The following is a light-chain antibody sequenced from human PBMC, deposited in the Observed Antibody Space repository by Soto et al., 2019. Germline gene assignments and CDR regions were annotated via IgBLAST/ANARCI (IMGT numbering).Light chain of an antibody. CDR2: GES. J-gene: IGKJ1*01. CDR1: QSVSSSY. Sequence: EIVLTQSPGTLSLSPGEIATLSCRASQSVSSSYLAWYQQETGQAPRLLIYGESSRATGIPDRLSGSGSGTDLNLTISRLEPEDFAVYYCQQYGSSPSTCGQGTKVDIK. V-gene: IGKV3-20*01. CDR3: QQYGSSPST.